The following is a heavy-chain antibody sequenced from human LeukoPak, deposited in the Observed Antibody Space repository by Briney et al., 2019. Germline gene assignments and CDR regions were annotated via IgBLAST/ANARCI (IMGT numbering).Heavy chain of an antibody. J-gene: IGHJ4*02. Sequence: SETLSLTCTVFGGSISSYYWSWIRQPPGKGLEWIGYIYYSGSTNYNPSLKSRVTISVDTSKNQFSLKLSSVTAADTAVYYCARMCSGGSCYHQSDYWGQGTLVTVSS. CDR1: GGSISSYY. CDR3: ARMCSGGSCYHQSDY. V-gene: IGHV4-59*01. D-gene: IGHD2-15*01. CDR2: IYYSGST.